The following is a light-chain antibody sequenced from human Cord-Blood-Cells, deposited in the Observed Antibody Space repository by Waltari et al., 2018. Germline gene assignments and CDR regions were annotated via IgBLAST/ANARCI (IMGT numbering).Light chain of an antibody. CDR3: NSRDSSGNHLVV. V-gene: IGLV3-19*01. Sequence: SSELTQDPAVSVALGQTVRITCQGDSLRSYYASWYQQKPGQAPVLVIYGKNNRPSWIPDRFSGSSSGNTASFTITGAQAEDEADYYCNSRDSSGNHLVVFGGGTKLTVL. J-gene: IGLJ2*01. CDR2: GKN. CDR1: SLRSYY.